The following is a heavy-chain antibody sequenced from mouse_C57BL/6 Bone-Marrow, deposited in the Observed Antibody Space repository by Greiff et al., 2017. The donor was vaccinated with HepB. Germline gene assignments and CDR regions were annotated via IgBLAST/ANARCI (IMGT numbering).Heavy chain of an antibody. CDR3: ARRLGRLGGYYDY. Sequence: EVKLVESGPGLVKPSQSLSLTCSVTGYSITSGYYWNWIRQFPGNKLEWMGYISYDGSNNYNPSLKNRITITPDTSKNQFFLKLNSVTTEDTATYYCARRLGRLGGYYDYWGQGTTLTVSS. CDR2: ISYDGSN. CDR1: GYSITSGYY. V-gene: IGHV3-6*01. D-gene: IGHD2-3*01. J-gene: IGHJ2*01.